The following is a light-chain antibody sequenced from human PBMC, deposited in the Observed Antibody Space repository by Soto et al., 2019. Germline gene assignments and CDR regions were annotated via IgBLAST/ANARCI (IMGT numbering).Light chain of an antibody. V-gene: IGKV3-20*01. CDR2: DAS. Sequence: EIVLTQSPGTLSLSRLDVGSLCVRASQTVVSSYLAWCQQKPGQPPRLLIFDASSRATGIPDRFSGSGSGTDFSLIISRLETEDFAVYYCQQYGVEPVFGQGTKVDIK. J-gene: IGKJ1*01. CDR1: QTVVSSY. CDR3: QQYGVEPV.